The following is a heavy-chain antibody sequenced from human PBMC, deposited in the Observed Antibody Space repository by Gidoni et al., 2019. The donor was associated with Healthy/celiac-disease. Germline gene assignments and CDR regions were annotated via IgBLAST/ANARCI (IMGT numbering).Heavy chain of an antibody. CDR3: ARQEARDSSGGLDY. Sequence: QLQLQESGPGLVKPSETLSLTCPVPGGSISSSSYYWGWIRQPPGKGLEWIGSIYYSGSTYYTPSLKSRVTISVDTSKNQFSLKLSSVTAADTAVYYCARQEARDSSGGLDYWGQGTLVTVSS. CDR2: IYYSGST. CDR1: GGSISSSSYY. J-gene: IGHJ4*02. V-gene: IGHV4-39*01. D-gene: IGHD6-25*01.